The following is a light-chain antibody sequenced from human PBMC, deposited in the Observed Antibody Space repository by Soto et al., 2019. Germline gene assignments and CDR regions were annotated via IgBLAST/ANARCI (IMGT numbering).Light chain of an antibody. Sequence: QSALTQPASVSGSPGQSITISCTGTSSDVGGYNYVSWYQQHPDKAPKLMIYVVSNRPSGVSNRFSGSKSGNTASLTLSGLQAEDEADYYCSSYTSSATPYVFGTGTKLTVL. J-gene: IGLJ1*01. V-gene: IGLV2-14*01. CDR3: SSYTSSATPYV. CDR1: SSDVGGYNY. CDR2: VVS.